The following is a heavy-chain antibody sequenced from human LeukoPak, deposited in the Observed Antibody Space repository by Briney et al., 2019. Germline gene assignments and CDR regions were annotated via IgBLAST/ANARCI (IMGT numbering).Heavy chain of an antibody. CDR3: ARDNVKGLVPPYYFDY. V-gene: IGHV3-48*01. CDR2: ISSSSSTI. Sequence: GGSLRLSCAASGFTFSSYSMNWVRQAPGKGLEWVSYISSSSSTIYYADSVKGRFTISRDNAKNSLYLQMNSLRAEDTAVYYCARDNVKGLVPPYYFDYWGQGTLVTVSS. J-gene: IGHJ4*02. D-gene: IGHD6-19*01. CDR1: GFTFSSYS.